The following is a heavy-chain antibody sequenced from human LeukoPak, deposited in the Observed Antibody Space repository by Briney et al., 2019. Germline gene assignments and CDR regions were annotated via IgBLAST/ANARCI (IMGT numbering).Heavy chain of an antibody. Sequence: TSETLSLTCTVSGGSVSNVNYYWTWIRQSPGKGLEWIGYIYHTGSTNSNPSLKSRVTISVDTSKNQFSLKLTSVTAADTAVYYCASYSSGYFNYWGQGTLVTVSS. V-gene: IGHV4-61*01. J-gene: IGHJ4*02. CDR2: IYHTGST. CDR3: ASYSSGYFNY. D-gene: IGHD6-25*01. CDR1: GGSVSNVNYY.